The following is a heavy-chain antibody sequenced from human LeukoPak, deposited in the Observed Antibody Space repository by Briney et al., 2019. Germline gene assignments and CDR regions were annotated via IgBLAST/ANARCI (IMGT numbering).Heavy chain of an antibody. D-gene: IGHD3-3*01. J-gene: IGHJ3*02. V-gene: IGHV4-30-4*01. CDR3: ARGPAPYDFWSGYYTGSGAFDI. CDR1: GGSISSGDYY. Sequence: SETLSLTCTVSGGSISSGDYYWRWIRQPPGKGLEWIGYIYYSGSTCYNPSLKSRVTISVDTSKNQFSLKLSSVTAADTAVYYCARGPAPYDFWSGYYTGSGAFDIWGQGTMVTVSS. CDR2: IYYSGST.